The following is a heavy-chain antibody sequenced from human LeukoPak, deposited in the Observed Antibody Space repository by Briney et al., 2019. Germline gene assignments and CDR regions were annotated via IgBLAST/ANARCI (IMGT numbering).Heavy chain of an antibody. Sequence: GASVKVSCKASGGTFSSYAISWVRQAPGQGLEWMGWISAYNGNTNYAQKLQGRVTMTTDTSTSTAYMELRSLRSDDTAVYYCASGFLGGYDSNFDYWGQGTLVTVSS. V-gene: IGHV1-18*01. CDR3: ASGFLGGYDSNFDY. CDR2: ISAYNGNT. CDR1: GGTFSSYA. D-gene: IGHD5-12*01. J-gene: IGHJ4*02.